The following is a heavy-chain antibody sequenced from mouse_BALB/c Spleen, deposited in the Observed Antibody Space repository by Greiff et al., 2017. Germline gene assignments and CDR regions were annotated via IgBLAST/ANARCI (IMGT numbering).Heavy chain of an antibody. V-gene: IGHV7-3*02. J-gene: IGHJ4*01. CDR1: GFTFTDYY. Sequence: EVMLVESGGGLVQPGGSLRLSCATSGFTFTDYYMSWVRQPPGKALEWLGFIRNKANGYTTEYSASVKGRFTISRDNSQSILYLQMNTLRAEDSATYYCARVDYDGYAMDYWGQGTSVTVSS. D-gene: IGHD2-4*01. CDR2: IRNKANGYTT. CDR3: ARVDYDGYAMDY.